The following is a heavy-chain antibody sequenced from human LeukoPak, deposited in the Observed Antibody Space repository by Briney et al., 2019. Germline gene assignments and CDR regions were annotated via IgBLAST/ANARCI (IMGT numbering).Heavy chain of an antibody. V-gene: IGHV3-21*01. CDR1: GFTFSSYS. Sequence: GGSLRLSCAASGFTFSSYSMNWVRQAPGKGLEWVSSISSSSSYIYYADSVKGRFTISRDNAKNSLYLQMNSLRAEDTAVYYCARERRDSSSWHYYYYGMDVWGQGTTVTVSS. D-gene: IGHD6-13*01. CDR3: ARERRDSSSWHYYYYGMDV. CDR2: ISSSSSYI. J-gene: IGHJ6*02.